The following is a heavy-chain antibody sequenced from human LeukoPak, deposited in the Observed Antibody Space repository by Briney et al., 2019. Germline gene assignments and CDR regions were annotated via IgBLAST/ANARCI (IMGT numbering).Heavy chain of an antibody. CDR2: ISGGGEGT. D-gene: IGHD3-10*01. CDR1: GFTFSSCA. V-gene: IGHV3-23*01. Sequence: GGSLRLSCAASGFTFSSCAMNWVRQAPGKGLEWVSAISGGGEGTYYADSVKGRFTISRDNSKNTLYLQMSSLRAEDTAVYYCARNKAYGSGSSDHWGQGTLVTVSS. CDR3: ARNKAYGSGSSDH. J-gene: IGHJ4*02.